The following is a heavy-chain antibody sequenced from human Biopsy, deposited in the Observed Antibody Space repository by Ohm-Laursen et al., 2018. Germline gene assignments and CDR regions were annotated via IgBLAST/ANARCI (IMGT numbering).Heavy chain of an antibody. J-gene: IGHJ6*02. CDR2: VNPVAEAT. Sequence: SSVKVSCKASGYNFGNYYINWVRKVPGQGLEWLGVVNPVAEATMYAQKFQDRITLTRDASTNTVYMDLTSLTSEDTAVYYCARESPLRLGVCGAIRCFKEVFGMDVWGQGTTVTVSS. CDR3: ARESPLRLGVCGAIRCFKEVFGMDV. V-gene: IGHV1-46*01. CDR1: GYNFGNYY. D-gene: IGHD2-21*01.